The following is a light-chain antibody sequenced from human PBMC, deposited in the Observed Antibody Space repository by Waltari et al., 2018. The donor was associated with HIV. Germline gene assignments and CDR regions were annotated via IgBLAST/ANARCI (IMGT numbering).Light chain of an antibody. Sequence: QSVLTQQPSVSATPGQTINISCSGSRSNIGGNFVFWYQPVATTAPRLLVYRNDQRPSGVSDRFSGFRLGTSASLAISGLRSEDEGNYYCASWDDSLPGHVFGTGT. CDR1: RSNIGGNF. J-gene: IGLJ1*01. CDR2: RND. V-gene: IGLV1-47*01. CDR3: ASWDDSLPGHV.